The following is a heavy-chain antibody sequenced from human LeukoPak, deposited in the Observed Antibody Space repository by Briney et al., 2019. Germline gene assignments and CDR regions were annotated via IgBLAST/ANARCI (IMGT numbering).Heavy chain of an antibody. J-gene: IGHJ4*02. CDR1: GYNFITYW. Sequence: GESLKISCKGSGYNFITYWIGWVRQMPGKGLEWVGIIYPDDSDIKYGPSFQGRVTISADKSISTAYLQWSSLKASDTAMYYCALGHSSGWYGGYWGQGTLVTVSS. D-gene: IGHD6-19*01. CDR2: IYPDDSDI. V-gene: IGHV5-51*01. CDR3: ALGHSSGWYGGY.